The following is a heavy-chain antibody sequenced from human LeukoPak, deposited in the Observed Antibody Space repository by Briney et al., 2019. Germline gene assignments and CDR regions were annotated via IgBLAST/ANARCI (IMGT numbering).Heavy chain of an antibody. CDR3: ARVIGYSDYDAFDY. Sequence: PSETLTLTCTVSGGSISSYYWSWLRQPPGKGLEWIGYNYYSGSTNYNPSLKSRVTISVDTSKNQFSLKLSSVTAADTAVYYCARVIGYSDYDAFDYWGQGTLVTVSS. CDR1: GGSISSYY. CDR2: NYYSGST. D-gene: IGHD5-12*01. J-gene: IGHJ4*02. V-gene: IGHV4-59*01.